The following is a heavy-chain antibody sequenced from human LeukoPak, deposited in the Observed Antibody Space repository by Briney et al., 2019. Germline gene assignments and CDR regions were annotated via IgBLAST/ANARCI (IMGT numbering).Heavy chain of an antibody. J-gene: IGHJ4*02. Sequence: GGSLRLSCAASGFTFSSYSMKWVRQAPGKGLEWVSCISSSSSTIYYADSVKGRFTISRDNAKNSLYLQMNSLRAEDTAVYYCARDIAAHYWGQGTLVTVSS. CDR3: ARDIAAHY. CDR2: ISSSSSTI. V-gene: IGHV3-48*01. D-gene: IGHD6-13*01. CDR1: GFTFSSYS.